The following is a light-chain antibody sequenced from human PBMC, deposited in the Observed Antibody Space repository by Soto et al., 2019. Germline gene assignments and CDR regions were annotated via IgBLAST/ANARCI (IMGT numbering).Light chain of an antibody. CDR3: QQYGSSPRT. CDR2: AAS. CDR1: QSVSSSY. V-gene: IGKV3-20*01. Sequence: ENVLTQSPGTLSLSPGERVTLSCRASQSVSSSYLAWYQQKPGQSPRLLIYAASSRATGIRDRFSGSGSRKDFTLTISRLEPEEFAGYYCQQYGSSPRTFGQGNKVEIK. J-gene: IGKJ1*01.